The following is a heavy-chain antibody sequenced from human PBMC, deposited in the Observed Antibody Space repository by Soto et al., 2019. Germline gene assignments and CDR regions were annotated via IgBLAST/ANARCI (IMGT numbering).Heavy chain of an antibody. Sequence: ASVKVSCKASGYTFTSYGISWVRQAPGQGLEWMGWISTSNGNTNYAQKFQGRVTMTTDTSTSTVYMELRSLRSDDTAVYYCATIWGLYCTTTRCSENWLDPRGQGTLVTVSS. CDR1: GYTFTSYG. CDR2: ISTSNGNT. CDR3: ATIWGLYCTTTRCSENWLDP. V-gene: IGHV1-18*01. D-gene: IGHD2-2*01. J-gene: IGHJ5*02.